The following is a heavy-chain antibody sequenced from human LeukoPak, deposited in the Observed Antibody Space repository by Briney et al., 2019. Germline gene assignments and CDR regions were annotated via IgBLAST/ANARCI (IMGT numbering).Heavy chain of an antibody. D-gene: IGHD6-13*01. CDR3: AREVGGYSSSWYGDYFDY. J-gene: IGHJ4*02. CDR2: TYYSGST. Sequence: PSETLSLTCTVSGGSISSYYWSWIRQPPGKGLEWIGYTYYSGSTDYNPSLKSRVTISVDTSKNQFSLKLSSVTAADTAVYYCAREVGGYSSSWYGDYFDYWGQGTLVTVSS. CDR1: GGSISSYY. V-gene: IGHV4-59*01.